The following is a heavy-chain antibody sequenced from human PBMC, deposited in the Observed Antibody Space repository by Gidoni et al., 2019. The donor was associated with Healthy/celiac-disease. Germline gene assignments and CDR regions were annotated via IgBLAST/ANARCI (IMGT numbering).Heavy chain of an antibody. Sequence: EVQLVQSGAEVKKPGESPKLSCQGSGYSLTSSWLGLVAQRPGKGLDGMGFIYPGDSDTRYSPSFQGQVTISADKSISTAYLQWSSLKASDTAMYYCARVYYYDSSGYYYELPNHAFDIWGQGTMVTVSS. CDR2: IYPGDSDT. D-gene: IGHD3-22*01. V-gene: IGHV5-51*01. CDR1: GYSLTSSW. J-gene: IGHJ3*02. CDR3: ARVYYYDSSGYYYELPNHAFDI.